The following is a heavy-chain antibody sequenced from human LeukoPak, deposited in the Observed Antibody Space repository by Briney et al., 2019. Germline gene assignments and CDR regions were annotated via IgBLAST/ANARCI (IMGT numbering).Heavy chain of an antibody. D-gene: IGHD3-16*01. CDR2: IYYSGST. CDR3: ARFENWFAP. V-gene: IGHV4-61*03. J-gene: IGHJ5*02. Sequence: SETLSLTCTVSGGSVSSGGYYWSWIRQPPGKGLEWIGYIYYSGSTNYNPSLKSRVTISVDTSKNHFSLRLSSVTAADTAVHYCARFENWFAPWGQGTLVTVSS. CDR1: GGSVSSGGYY.